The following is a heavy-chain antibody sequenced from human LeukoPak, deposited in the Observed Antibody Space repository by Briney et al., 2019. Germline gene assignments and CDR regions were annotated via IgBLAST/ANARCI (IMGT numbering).Heavy chain of an antibody. J-gene: IGHJ3*02. D-gene: IGHD5-12*01. V-gene: IGHV4-4*07. Sequence: SETLSLTCTVSGGSISSCYWSWIRQPAGKGLEWIGRIYTSGSTNYNPSLKSRVTMSVDTSKNQFSLKLSSVTAADTAVYYCARRSIVATVFDAFDIWGQGTMVTVSS. CDR1: GGSISSCY. CDR2: IYTSGST. CDR3: ARRSIVATVFDAFDI.